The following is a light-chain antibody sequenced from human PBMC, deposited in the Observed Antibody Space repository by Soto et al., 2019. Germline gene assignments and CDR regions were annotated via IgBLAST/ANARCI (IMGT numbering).Light chain of an antibody. CDR2: DAY. CDR3: QQYNTYSWT. Sequence: IQLTQSPSSLSASVGDRVTITCRASQGISSYLAWYQQKPGKAPKLLVYDAYTLEPGVPSRFSGSGSGTEFALTISSLQPDDFATYYCQQYNTYSWTFGPGTKVDI. V-gene: IGKV1-9*01. J-gene: IGKJ1*01. CDR1: QGISSY.